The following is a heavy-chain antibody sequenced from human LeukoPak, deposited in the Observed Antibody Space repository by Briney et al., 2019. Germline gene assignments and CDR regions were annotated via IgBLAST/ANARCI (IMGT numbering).Heavy chain of an antibody. J-gene: IGHJ6*02. CDR2: ISSSSSYI. D-gene: IGHD2-2*01. Sequence: GGSLRLSCAASGFTFSSYSMNWVRQAPGKGLEWVSSISSSSSYIYYADSVKGRFTISRDNAKNSLYLQMNSLRAEDTAVYYCAREGRDIVVVPAAWKYGMDVWGQGTTATVSS. CDR3: AREGRDIVVVPAAWKYGMDV. V-gene: IGHV3-21*04. CDR1: GFTFSSYS.